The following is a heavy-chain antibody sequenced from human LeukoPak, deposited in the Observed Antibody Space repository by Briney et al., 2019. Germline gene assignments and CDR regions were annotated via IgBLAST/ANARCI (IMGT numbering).Heavy chain of an antibody. D-gene: IGHD5-12*01. CDR3: AKHRRGYSCYDFFHYYYYMDV. J-gene: IGHJ6*03. Sequence: NPGGSLTLSCAASGVTLSSYSMSWVRHAPRKGLEWVSSITSSSSYIYYANSVKGRLIISRDKSKNTLYRQMNSLRAEDTAVYYCAKHRRGYSCYDFFHYYYYMDVWGKGTTVTVSS. CDR2: ITSSSSYI. CDR1: GVTLSSYS. V-gene: IGHV3-21*04.